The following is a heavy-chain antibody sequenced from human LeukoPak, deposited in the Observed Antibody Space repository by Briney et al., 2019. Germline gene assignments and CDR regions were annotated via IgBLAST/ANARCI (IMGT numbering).Heavy chain of an antibody. Sequence: SETLSLTCTVSGGSISSGSYYWSWIRQPAGKGLEWIGRTYTSGSTNYNPSLKSRVTISVDTSKNQFSLKLSSVTAADTAVYYCARRYYDSSGYFFDYWGQGTLVTVSS. CDR2: TYTSGST. CDR3: ARRYYDSSGYFFDY. V-gene: IGHV4-61*02. D-gene: IGHD3-22*01. CDR1: GGSISSGSYY. J-gene: IGHJ4*02.